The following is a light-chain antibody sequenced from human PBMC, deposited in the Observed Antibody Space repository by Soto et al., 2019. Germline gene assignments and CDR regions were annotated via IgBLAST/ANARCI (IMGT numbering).Light chain of an antibody. CDR2: KAS. CDR1: QTISSW. CDR3: QHYNSYSEA. Sequence: DIHMTQSPSTLSGSVGDRVTITCRASQTISSWLAWYQQKKGKAPKLLIYKASTLKSGVPSRFRGSGSGTECTLTISSLQPDDFSTYYCQHYNSYSEAFGQGTKVDIK. V-gene: IGKV1-5*03. J-gene: IGKJ1*01.